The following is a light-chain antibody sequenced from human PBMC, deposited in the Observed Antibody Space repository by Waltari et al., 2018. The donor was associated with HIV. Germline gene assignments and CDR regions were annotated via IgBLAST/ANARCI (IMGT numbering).Light chain of an antibody. V-gene: IGLV2-23*01. CDR3: CSYAGSSTHNWV. J-gene: IGLJ3*02. CDR2: EGS. CDR1: SSDVGSSNL. Sequence: QSALTQPASVSGSPGQSITISCTGTSSDVGSSNLVSWYQQHPGKAPKLMIYEGSKRPSGVSNRFSGSKSGNTASLTISGLQAEDEADYYCCSYAGSSTHNWVFGGGTKLTVL.